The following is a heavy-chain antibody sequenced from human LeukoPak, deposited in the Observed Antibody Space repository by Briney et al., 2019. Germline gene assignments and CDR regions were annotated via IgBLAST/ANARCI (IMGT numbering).Heavy chain of an antibody. V-gene: IGHV3-30*18. D-gene: IGHD6-19*01. Sequence: GRSLRLSCAASGCTFSSYGMHWVRQAPGKGLEWVAVISYDGSNKYYADSVKGRFTISRDNSKNTLYLQMNSLRAEDTAVYYCAKYSSGWYSLDYGGQGTLVTVSS. J-gene: IGHJ4*02. CDR3: AKYSSGWYSLDY. CDR2: ISYDGSNK. CDR1: GCTFSSYG.